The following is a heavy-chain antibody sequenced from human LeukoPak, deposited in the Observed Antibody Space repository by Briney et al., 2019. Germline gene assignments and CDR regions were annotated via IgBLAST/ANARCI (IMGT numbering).Heavy chain of an antibody. CDR3: ARGSPGDYAADY. CDR1: GYSFTSHY. D-gene: IGHD4-17*01. Sequence: GASVKVSCKASGYSFTSHYMYWVRQAPGEGLEWMGIINPSGGSTSYPQKFQGKVTMTRDTSTSTAYMDLRSLRSDDTAVYYCARGSPGDYAADYWGQGTLVTVSS. J-gene: IGHJ4*02. CDR2: INPSGGST. V-gene: IGHV1-46*01.